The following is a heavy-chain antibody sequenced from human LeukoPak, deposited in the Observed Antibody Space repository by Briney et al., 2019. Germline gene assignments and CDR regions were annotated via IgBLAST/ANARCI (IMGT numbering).Heavy chain of an antibody. CDR1: GDSINSYY. V-gene: IGHV4-59*01. Sequence: SETLSLTCTVSGDSINSYYWNWIRRPPGKGLEWIGYIYYSGRTDYHPSLKSRVTISVDTSKHQFSMKLKSVTAADTAVYFCARGRWLPNAFDIWGQGTMVTVFS. J-gene: IGHJ3*02. D-gene: IGHD5-24*01. CDR3: ARGRWLPNAFDI. CDR2: IYYSGRT.